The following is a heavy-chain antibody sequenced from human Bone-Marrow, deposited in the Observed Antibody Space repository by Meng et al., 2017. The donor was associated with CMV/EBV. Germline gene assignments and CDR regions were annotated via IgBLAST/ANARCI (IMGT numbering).Heavy chain of an antibody. CDR1: GYVFRRFG. J-gene: IGHJ4*02. CDR2: ISPYNGNT. Sequence: ASVKVSCKASGYVFRRFGITWVRQAPGQGLEWMGWISPYNGNTNFAQKFQGRVTLTTDISTNTTYMELRSLRSDDTAVYYCARVGLGYCSSTSCYTFDYWGQGTLVTVSS. V-gene: IGHV1-18*01. D-gene: IGHD2-2*02. CDR3: ARVGLGYCSSTSCYTFDY.